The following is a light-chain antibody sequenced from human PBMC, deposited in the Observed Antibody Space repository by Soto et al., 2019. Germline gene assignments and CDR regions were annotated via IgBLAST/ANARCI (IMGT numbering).Light chain of an antibody. CDR2: EAS. CDR3: QQSHSTPPT. Sequence: DIHMAQSPPSLSASVGDRVTITRRASHNIVTYLNWYQQKAGKAPSLLIYEASHLQSGVPFRFFGSGSGTDFTLTIDNLQHEDSATYYCQQSHSTPPTFGPGTKLEIK. V-gene: IGKV1-39*01. J-gene: IGKJ2*01. CDR1: HNIVTY.